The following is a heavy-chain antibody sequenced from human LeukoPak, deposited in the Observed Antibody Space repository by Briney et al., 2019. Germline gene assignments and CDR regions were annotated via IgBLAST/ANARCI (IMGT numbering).Heavy chain of an antibody. CDR1: GFTFSSYN. D-gene: IGHD7-27*01. CDR2: ITSSATTI. Sequence: GGSLRLSCEASGFTFSSYNMNWVRQAPGKGLEWVSYITSSATTIYYADSVKGRCTISRDNARNSLYLQMNSLRAEDTAVYYWARSETGDPHPYFDYWGQGTLVTVSS. J-gene: IGHJ4*02. V-gene: IGHV3-48*04. CDR3: ARSETGDPHPYFDY.